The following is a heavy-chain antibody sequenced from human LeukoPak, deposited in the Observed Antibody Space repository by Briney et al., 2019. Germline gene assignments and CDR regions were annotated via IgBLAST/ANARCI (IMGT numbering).Heavy chain of an antibody. V-gene: IGHV1-24*01. D-gene: IGHD2-21*02. J-gene: IGHJ4*02. CDR1: GYTLTELS. Sequence: ASVEVSCKVSGYTLTELSMHWVRQAPGKGVEWMGGFDPEDGETIYAQKFQGRVTMTEDTSTDTAYMELSSLRSEDTAVYFCATHSMVTAYFYWGQGTLVTVSS. CDR2: FDPEDGET. CDR3: ATHSMVTAYFY.